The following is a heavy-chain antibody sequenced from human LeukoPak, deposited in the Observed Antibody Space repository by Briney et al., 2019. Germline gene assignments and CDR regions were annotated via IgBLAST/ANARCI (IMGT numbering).Heavy chain of an antibody. D-gene: IGHD5-24*01. CDR1: GGSIRSYY. J-gene: IGHJ4*02. CDR3: ARGRDVGPFDY. Sequence: SETLSLTCTVSGGSIRSYYWSWIRQPPGKGLEWIGYIYYSGSINYNPSLKSRVTISVDTSKNQLPLKLSSVTAADTAVYYCARGRDVGPFDYWGQGTLVTVSS. V-gene: IGHV4-59*01. CDR2: IYYSGSI.